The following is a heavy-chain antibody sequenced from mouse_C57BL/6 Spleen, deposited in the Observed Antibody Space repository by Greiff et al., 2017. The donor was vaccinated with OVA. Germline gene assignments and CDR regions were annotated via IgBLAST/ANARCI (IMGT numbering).Heavy chain of an antibody. CDR3: AREGDDYDGYYAMDY. CDR2: IYPGDGDT. Sequence: QVQLKQSGPELVKPGASVKISCKASGYAFSSSWMNWVKQRPGKGLEWIGRIYPGDGDTNYNGKFKGKATLTADKSSSTAYMQHSSLTSEDSAVYFCAREGDDYDGYYAMDYWGQGTSVTVSS. CDR1: GYAFSSSW. D-gene: IGHD2-4*01. V-gene: IGHV1-82*01. J-gene: IGHJ4*01.